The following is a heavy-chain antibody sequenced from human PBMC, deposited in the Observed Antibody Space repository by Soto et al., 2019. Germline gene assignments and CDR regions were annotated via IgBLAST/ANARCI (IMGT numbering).Heavy chain of an antibody. Sequence: QVQLQESGPGLVKPSETLSLTCAVSGDSISSYYCMWIRQPPGKGLESIGYLYYRRSDNYNPSLMSRVTLSVDTSTNQCSLTLSSMTAADTAVYYCALRSMAVVPEYWGQGTLVTVSS. J-gene: IGHJ4*02. CDR1: GDSISSYY. D-gene: IGHD3-22*01. V-gene: IGHV4-59*12. CDR3: ALRSMAVVPEY. CDR2: LYYRRSD.